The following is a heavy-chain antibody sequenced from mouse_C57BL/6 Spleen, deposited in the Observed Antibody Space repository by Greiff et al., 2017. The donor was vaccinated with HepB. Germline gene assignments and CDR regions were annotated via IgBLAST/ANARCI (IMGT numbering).Heavy chain of an antibody. V-gene: IGHV1-50*01. CDR3: ASSAPYYAMDY. CDR2: IDPSDSYT. D-gene: IGHD3-1*01. CDR1: GYTFTSYW. J-gene: IGHJ4*01. Sequence: VQLQQSGAELVKPGASVKLSCKASGYTFTSYWMQWVKQRPGQGLEWIGEIDPSDSYTNYNQKFKGKATLTVDTSSSTAYMQLSSLTSEDSAVYYCASSAPYYAMDYWGQGTSVTVSS.